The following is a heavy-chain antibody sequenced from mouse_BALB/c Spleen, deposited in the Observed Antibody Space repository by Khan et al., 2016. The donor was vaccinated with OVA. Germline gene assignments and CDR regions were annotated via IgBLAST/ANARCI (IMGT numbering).Heavy chain of an antibody. Sequence: VQLQQSGPELVKPGASVKISCKASGYSFTGYFMNWVLPSHGKSLEWIGRINPHIGETLYNQKFKGKATLTVDESSSTVHMELRSLASEDSAVYYCARTYGSDFDYWGQGTTLTVSS. CDR3: ARTYGSDFDY. CDR1: GYSFTGYF. J-gene: IGHJ2*01. V-gene: IGHV1-20*02. CDR2: INPHIGET. D-gene: IGHD1-1*01.